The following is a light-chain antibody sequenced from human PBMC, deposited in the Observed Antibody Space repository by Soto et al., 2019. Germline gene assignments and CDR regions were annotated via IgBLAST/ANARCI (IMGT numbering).Light chain of an antibody. CDR1: QGISRS. V-gene: IGKV1D-12*01. CDR2: AAS. CDR3: QHSYTTPPWT. J-gene: IGKJ1*01. Sequence: DIQMTQSPSSVSASVGDRVTISCQASQGISRSLAWYQQKPGKAPKLLIYAASSLQSGVPSRFSGSGFWTDFTLTISSLQPEDSAIYYCQHSYTTPPWTFGQGTKVDIK.